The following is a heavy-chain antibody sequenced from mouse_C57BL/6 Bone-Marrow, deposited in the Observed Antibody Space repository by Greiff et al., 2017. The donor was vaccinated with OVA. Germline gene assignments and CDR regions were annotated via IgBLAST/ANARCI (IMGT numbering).Heavy chain of an antibody. Sequence: LVESGPELVKPGASVKISCKASSYAFSSSWMNWVKQRPGKGLEWIGRIYPGDGDTNYNGKFKGKATLTADKSSSTAYMQLSSLTSEDSAVYFCARHEDGYYASYFDYWGQGTTLTVSS. CDR1: SYAFSSSW. J-gene: IGHJ2*01. D-gene: IGHD2-3*01. CDR3: ARHEDGYYASYFDY. V-gene: IGHV1-82*01. CDR2: IYPGDGDT.